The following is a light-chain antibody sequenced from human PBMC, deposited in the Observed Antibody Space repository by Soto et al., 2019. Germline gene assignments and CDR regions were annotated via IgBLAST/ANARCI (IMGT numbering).Light chain of an antibody. V-gene: IGKV3-20*01. CDR3: QQYGSPPLN. CDR2: GAS. J-gene: IGKJ4*01. CDR1: QSVYSSY. Sequence: EIVLTQSPGTLSLSPGERATLSCRASQSVYSSYLAWYQQKPGQAPRLLIYGASSRATGIPDRFSGSGSGTDFTLSISRLEPEDFAVYFCQQYGSPPLNFGGGTKVEIK.